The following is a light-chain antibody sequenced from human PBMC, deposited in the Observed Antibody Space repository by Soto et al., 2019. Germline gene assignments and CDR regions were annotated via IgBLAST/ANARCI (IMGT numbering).Light chain of an antibody. V-gene: IGKV3-11*01. J-gene: IGKJ2*01. CDR3: QQRSSCPPAT. CDR2: DAS. CDR1: QSVSSY. Sequence: EIVLTQSPATLSLSPGERATLSCRASQSVSSYLAWYQQKPGQAPRLLIYDASNRATGIPARFSGSGSGTDFTLTISSLEPEDFAVYYCQQRSSCPPATFGQGTKLDIK.